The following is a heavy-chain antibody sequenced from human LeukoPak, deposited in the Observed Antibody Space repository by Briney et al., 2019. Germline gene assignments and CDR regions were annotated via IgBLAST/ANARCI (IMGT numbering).Heavy chain of an antibody. J-gene: IGHJ4*02. CDR1: GFTVSGNY. Sequence: GGSLRLSCAASGFTVSGNYMSWVRQAPWKGLEWVANIKQDGSEKNYVDSVKGRFTVSRDNAKNSLYLQMSSLRAEDTAVYYCARGITIFGVVIGHWGQGTLVTVST. V-gene: IGHV3-7*04. CDR2: IKQDGSEK. CDR3: ARGITIFGVVIGH. D-gene: IGHD3-3*01.